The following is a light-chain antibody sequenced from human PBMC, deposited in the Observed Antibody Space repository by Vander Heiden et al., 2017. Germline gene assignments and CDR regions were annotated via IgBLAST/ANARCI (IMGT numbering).Light chain of an antibody. CDR1: QSVSSY. V-gene: IGKV3-11*01. CDR2: DAS. J-gene: IGKJ4*01. Sequence: LLTQSPATLSLSPGERATLSCRASQSVSSYLAWYQQKPGQAPRLLIYDASNRAAGIPARFSGSGSGSDFTLTISSLEPEDFAVYYCQQRRDWPLTFGGGTKVEIK. CDR3: QQRRDWPLT.